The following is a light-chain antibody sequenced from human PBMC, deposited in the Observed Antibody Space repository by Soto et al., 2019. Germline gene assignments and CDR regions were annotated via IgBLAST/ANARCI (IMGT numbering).Light chain of an antibody. Sequence: DIQMTQSPSSLSASIGDRVTITCRASQTITTTLSWYRQKPGKAPELLIYAASNLQSGVPSRFSGSGSGTDVTLTISSLQPEDSATYYGQQSYSVPLPFGPGTKVGIK. V-gene: IGKV1-39*01. CDR2: AAS. CDR1: QTITTT. J-gene: IGKJ3*01. CDR3: QQSYSVPLP.